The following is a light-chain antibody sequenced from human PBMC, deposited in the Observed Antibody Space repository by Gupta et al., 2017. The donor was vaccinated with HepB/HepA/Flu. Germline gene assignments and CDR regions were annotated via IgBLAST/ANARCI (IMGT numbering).Light chain of an antibody. CDR1: SSNIGSNY. J-gene: IGLJ1*01. CDR2: RNN. CDR3: AAWDDSLSGYV. V-gene: IGLV1-47*01. Sequence: SVLTQPPSESGTPGQRVTISCSGSSSNIGSNYVYWYQQLPGTAPKLLIYRNNQRPSGVPDRFSGSKSGTSAPLAISGLRAEDEADYYCAAWDDSLSGYVFGNGTKVTVL.